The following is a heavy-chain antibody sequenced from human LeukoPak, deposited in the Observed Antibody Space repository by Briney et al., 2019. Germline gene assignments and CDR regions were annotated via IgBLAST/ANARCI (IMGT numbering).Heavy chain of an antibody. CDR2: ISSSSSTI. CDR3: ATYSSLNRREFQF. D-gene: IGHD3-22*01. Sequence: TGGSLRLSCAASGFTFSSYSMNWVRQAPGKGLEWVSYISSSSSTIYYAHSVKGRFTISRDNAKNSLYLQMNSLRAEDTAVYYCATYSSLNRREFQFWGQGTLLTVSS. V-gene: IGHV3-48*04. J-gene: IGHJ1*01. CDR1: GFTFSSYS.